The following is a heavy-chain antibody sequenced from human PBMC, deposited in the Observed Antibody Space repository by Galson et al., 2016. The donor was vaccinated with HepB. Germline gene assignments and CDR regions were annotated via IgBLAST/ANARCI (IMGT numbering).Heavy chain of an antibody. CDR3: ARVYCIGTNCYPPPSKGTFDI. CDR2: TYYRSKWYN. V-gene: IGHV6-1*01. J-gene: IGHJ3*02. D-gene: IGHD2-2*01. Sequence: CAISGDSVSSNTAAWSWIRQSPSRGLEWLGRTYYRSKWYNDYAVSVKSRVTINPDTSKNQFSLQLSPVTPDDTAIYYCARVYCIGTNCYPPPSKGTFDIWGQSAVLTVSS. CDR1: GDSVSSNTAA.